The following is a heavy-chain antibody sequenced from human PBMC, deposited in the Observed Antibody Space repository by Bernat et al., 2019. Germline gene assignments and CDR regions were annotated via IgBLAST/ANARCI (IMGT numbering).Heavy chain of an antibody. Sequence: QVQLQQWGAGLLKPSETLSLTCAVYGGSFSGYYWSWIRQPPGKGLEWIGEINHSGSTNYNPSLKSRVTISVDTSKNQFSLKLSSVTAADTAVYYGARVKPPNYYDSSGSPGFDYWGQGTLVTVSS. CDR2: INHSGST. CDR1: GGSFSGYY. V-gene: IGHV4-34*01. CDR3: ARVKPPNYYDSSGSPGFDY. D-gene: IGHD3-22*01. J-gene: IGHJ4*02.